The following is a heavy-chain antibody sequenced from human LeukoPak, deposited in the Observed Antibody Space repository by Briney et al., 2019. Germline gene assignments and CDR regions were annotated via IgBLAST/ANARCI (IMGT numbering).Heavy chain of an antibody. V-gene: IGHV3-23*01. J-gene: IGHJ4*02. CDR2: ISGSGGST. CDR1: GFTFSSYA. CDR3: AKDHYDYVWGSYRPSFTADLV. Sequence: PGGSLRLSCAASGFTFSSYAMSWVRQAPGKGLEWVSAISGSGGSTYYADSVKGRFTISRDNSKNTLYLQMNSLRAEDTAVYYCAKDHYDYVWGSYRPSFTADLVWGQGTLVTVSS. D-gene: IGHD3-16*02.